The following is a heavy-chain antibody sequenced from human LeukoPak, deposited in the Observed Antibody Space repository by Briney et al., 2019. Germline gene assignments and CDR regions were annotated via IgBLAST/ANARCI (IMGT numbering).Heavy chain of an antibody. CDR1: GLTFSSYW. Sequence: GGSLRLSCAASGLTFSSYWMSWVRQAPGKGLEWVANIKQDGSEKYYVDSVKGRFTISRDNAKNSLYLQMNSLRAEDTAVYYCARDGYNWNYWGQGTLVTVSS. V-gene: IGHV3-7*01. D-gene: IGHD1-20*01. CDR3: ARDGYNWNY. CDR2: IKQDGSEK. J-gene: IGHJ4*02.